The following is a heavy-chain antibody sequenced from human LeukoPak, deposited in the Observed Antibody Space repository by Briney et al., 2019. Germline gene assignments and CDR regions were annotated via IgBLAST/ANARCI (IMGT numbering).Heavy chain of an antibody. CDR3: ARDFSGYFDY. CDR1: GFTFSSYA. J-gene: IGHJ4*02. V-gene: IGHV3-23*01. CDR2: ISGSGGST. Sequence: GGSLRLSCAASGFTFSSYAISWVRQAPGKGLEWVSAISGSGGSTYYADSVKGRFTISRDNSKNTLYLQMNSLRAEDTAVYYCARDFSGYFDYWGQGTLVTVSS. D-gene: IGHD6-19*01.